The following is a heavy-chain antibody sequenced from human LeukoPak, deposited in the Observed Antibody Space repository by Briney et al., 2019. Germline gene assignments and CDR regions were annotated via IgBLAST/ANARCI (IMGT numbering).Heavy chain of an antibody. CDR2: IYYSGST. V-gene: IGHV4-39*01. J-gene: IGHJ4*02. D-gene: IGHD4-17*01. Sequence: PSETLSLTCTVSGGSISSSSDYWGWIRQPPGKKLEWIGYIYYSGSTYYNPSLKRRVTISVDTSKNQFSLKLSSVTAADTAVYYCAADYGYYYFDSWGQGTLVTVSS. CDR3: AADYGYYYFDS. CDR1: GGSISSSSDY.